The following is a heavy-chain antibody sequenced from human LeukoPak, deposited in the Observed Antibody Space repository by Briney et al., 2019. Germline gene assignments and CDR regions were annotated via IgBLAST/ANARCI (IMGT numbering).Heavy chain of an antibody. D-gene: IGHD3-3*01. CDR3: AAQYYDFWSGYYGAFDY. CDR2: IKQDGSEK. Sequence: GGSLRLSCAASGFTFSSYWMSWVRQAPGKGLEWVANIKQDGSEKYYVDSVKGRFTISRDNAKNSLYLQMNSVRAEDTAVYYCAAQYYDFWSGYYGAFDYWGQGTLVTVSS. V-gene: IGHV3-7*01. CDR1: GFTFSSYW. J-gene: IGHJ4*02.